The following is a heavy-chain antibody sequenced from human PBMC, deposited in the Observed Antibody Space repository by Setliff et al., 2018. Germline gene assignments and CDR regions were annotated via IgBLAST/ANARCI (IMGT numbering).Heavy chain of an antibody. J-gene: IGHJ4*02. Sequence: ASVKVSCKASGYTFTGYYIHWVRQAPGQGLEWMGCLNPNSGGTNSTRKFEGCVTMTRDTSVSAAYMELSSLKSNGTAVYYCARGKYDILTGEYYFDFWGQGTLVTVSS. D-gene: IGHD3-9*01. CDR2: LNPNSGGT. V-gene: IGHV1-2*04. CDR1: GYTFTGYY. CDR3: ARGKYDILTGEYYFDF.